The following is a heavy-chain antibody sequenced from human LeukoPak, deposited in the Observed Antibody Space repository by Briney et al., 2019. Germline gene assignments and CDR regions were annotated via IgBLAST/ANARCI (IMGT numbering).Heavy chain of an antibody. CDR2: INPNSGST. D-gene: IGHD3-16*01. V-gene: IGHV1-46*01. CDR1: GFTFSDFF. Sequence: ASVKVSCKASGFTFSDFFLNWVRQAPGQGLEWMGIINPNSGSTDYPQKFQGRLTMTGDMSTSTFYMELSSLTSDDTAIYYCARRGRQLWQSYFDDWGQGTLVTVSS. CDR3: ARRGRQLWQSYFDD. J-gene: IGHJ4*03.